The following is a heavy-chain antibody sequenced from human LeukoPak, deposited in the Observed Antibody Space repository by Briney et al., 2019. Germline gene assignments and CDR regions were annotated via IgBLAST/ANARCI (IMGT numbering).Heavy chain of an antibody. CDR1: GFTVSSNY. Sequence: PGGSLRLSXAASGFTVSSNYMSWVLQAPGKGLEWVSVIYSGGSTYYADSVKGRFTISRDNSKNTLYLQMNSLRAEDTAVYYCSTEATFEGLVDYWGQGTLVTVSS. V-gene: IGHV3-53*01. D-gene: IGHD3-9*01. CDR2: IYSGGST. CDR3: STEATFEGLVDY. J-gene: IGHJ4*02.